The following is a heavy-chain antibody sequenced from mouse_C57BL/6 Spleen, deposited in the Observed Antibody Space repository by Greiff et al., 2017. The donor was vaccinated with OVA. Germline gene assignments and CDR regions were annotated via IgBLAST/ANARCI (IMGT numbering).Heavy chain of an antibody. CDR3: ARGSPFDY. CDR2: IDPSDSET. V-gene: IGHV1-52*01. Sequence: VQLQQPGAELVRPGSSVKLSCKASGYTFTSYWMHWVKQRPIQGLEWIGNIDPSDSETHYNQKFKDKATLTVDKASSTAYMQLSSLTSEDSAVYYCARGSPFDYWGQGTTLTVSS. J-gene: IGHJ2*01. CDR1: GYTFTSYW.